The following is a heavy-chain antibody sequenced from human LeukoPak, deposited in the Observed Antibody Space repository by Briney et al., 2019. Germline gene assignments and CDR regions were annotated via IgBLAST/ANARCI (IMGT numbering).Heavy chain of an antibody. D-gene: IGHD1-1*01. CDR1: GFTFSSYS. CDR3: ARSAAGTYY. J-gene: IGHJ4*02. Sequence: GGSLRLSCVASGFTFSSYSMNWVRQAPGKGLEWVSSISSSSSYKYYTDSVKGRFTISRDNAKNSLYLQMNSLRAEDTAVYYCARSAAGTYYWGQGTLITVSS. V-gene: IGHV3-21*01. CDR2: ISSSSSYK.